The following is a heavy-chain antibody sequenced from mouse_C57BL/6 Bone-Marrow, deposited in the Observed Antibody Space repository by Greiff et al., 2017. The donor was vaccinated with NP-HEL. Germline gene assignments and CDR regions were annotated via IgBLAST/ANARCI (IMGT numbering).Heavy chain of an antibody. D-gene: IGHD2-5*01. CDR3: ARDTFYSNYEAY. CDR1: GYTFTDYN. Sequence: EVKLLESGPELVKPGASVKMSCKASGYTFTDYNMHWVKQSHGKSLEWIGYINPNNGGTSYNQKFKGKATLTVNKSSSTAYMELRSLTSEDSAVYYCARDTFYSNYEAYWGQGTLVTVSA. CDR2: INPNNGGT. V-gene: IGHV1-22*01. J-gene: IGHJ3*01.